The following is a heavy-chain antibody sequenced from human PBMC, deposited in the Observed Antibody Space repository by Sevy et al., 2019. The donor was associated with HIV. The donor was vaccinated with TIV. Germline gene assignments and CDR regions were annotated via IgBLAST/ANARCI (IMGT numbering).Heavy chain of an antibody. V-gene: IGHV4-39*01. Sequence: SETLSLTCTVSGGSISSSSYYWGWIRQPRGKGLEWIGSIYYSGSTYYNPSLKSRVTISVDTSKNQFSVKLSSVTAADTAVYYCARVGDGNSSGWYADDAFDIWGQRTMVTVSS. J-gene: IGHJ3*02. CDR2: IYYSGST. CDR3: ARVGDGNSSGWYADDAFDI. D-gene: IGHD6-19*01. CDR1: GGSISSSSYY.